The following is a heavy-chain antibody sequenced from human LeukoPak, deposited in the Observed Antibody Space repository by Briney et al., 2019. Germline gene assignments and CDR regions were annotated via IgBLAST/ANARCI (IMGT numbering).Heavy chain of an antibody. V-gene: IGHV3-74*01. CDR1: GFTFSTYW. CDR2: INSDGTST. CDR3: AREEQQLNWFDP. D-gene: IGHD6-13*01. Sequence: GGSLRLSCAASGFTFSTYWIQWVRQAPGKGLVWVSHINSDGTSTSYADSVKGRFTISRDNAKNTLYLQMNSLRAEDTAVYYCAREEQQLNWFDPWGQGTLVTVSS. J-gene: IGHJ5*02.